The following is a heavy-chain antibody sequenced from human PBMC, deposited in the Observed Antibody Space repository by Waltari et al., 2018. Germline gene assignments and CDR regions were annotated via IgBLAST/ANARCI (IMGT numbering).Heavy chain of an antibody. CDR2: IIPIFGTA. CDR1: GGTFSSYA. J-gene: IGHJ4*02. CDR3: ATRYCSSTSCYGDLGYFDY. D-gene: IGHD2-2*01. Sequence: QVQLVQSGAEVTKPGSSVKFSCQASGGTFSSYAISWVRQAPGQGLEWMGRIIPIFGTANYAQKFQGRVTITADKSTSTAYMELSSLRSEDTAVYYCATRYCSSTSCYGDLGYFDYWGQGTLVTVSS. V-gene: IGHV1-69*13.